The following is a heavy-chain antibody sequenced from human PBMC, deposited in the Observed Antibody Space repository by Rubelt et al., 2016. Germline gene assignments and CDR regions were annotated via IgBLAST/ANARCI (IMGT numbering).Heavy chain of an antibody. CDR3: ARDSGYSSSSTLDY. V-gene: IGHV4-38-2*02. CDR1: GYSISSDYY. D-gene: IGHD6-13*01. Sequence: QVQLQESGPGLVKPSETLSLTCTVSGYSISSDYYWGWIRQPPGKGLEWIGSIYHSGSTYYNPSLKSRVAMSVDTSKNQFPLRRRSVTAADTAVYYCARDSGYSSSSTLDYWGQGTLVTASS. J-gene: IGHJ4*02. CDR2: IYHSGST.